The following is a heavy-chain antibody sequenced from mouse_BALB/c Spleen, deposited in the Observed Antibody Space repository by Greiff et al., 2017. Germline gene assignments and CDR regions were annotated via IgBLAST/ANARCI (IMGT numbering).Heavy chain of an antibody. Sequence: EVQRVESGGGLVQPGGSRKLSCAASGFTFSSFGMHWVRQAPEKGLEWVAYISSGSSTIYYADTVKGRFTISRDNPKNTLFLQMTSLRSEDTAMYYCARSSLYYAMDYWGKGTSVTVTS. D-gene: IGHD1-1*01. V-gene: IGHV5-17*02. CDR1: GFTFSSFG. CDR2: ISSGSSTI. J-gene: IGHJ4*01. CDR3: ARSSLYYAMDY.